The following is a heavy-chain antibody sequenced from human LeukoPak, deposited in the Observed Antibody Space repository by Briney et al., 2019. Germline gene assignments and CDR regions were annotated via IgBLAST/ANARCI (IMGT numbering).Heavy chain of an antibody. CDR1: GYIFTSYW. CDR3: ARASAASWYYFDY. CDR2: IYPGDSDA. J-gene: IGHJ4*02. D-gene: IGHD6-13*01. V-gene: IGHV5-51*01. Sequence: GESLKISCKGSGYIFTSYWIGWVRQMPGKGLEWMGIIYPGDSDARYSPSFQGQVTISADKSISTAYLQWSSLKASDTAMYYCARASAASWYYFDYWGPGTLVTVSS.